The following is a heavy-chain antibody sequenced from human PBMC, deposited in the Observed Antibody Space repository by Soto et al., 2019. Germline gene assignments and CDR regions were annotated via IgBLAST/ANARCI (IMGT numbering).Heavy chain of an antibody. CDR1: GGTFSSYA. CDR2: IIPIFGTA. Sequence: SVKVSCKASGGTFSSYAISWVRQAPGQGLEWMGGIIPIFGTASYAQKFQGRVTITADESTSTAYMELSSLRSEDTAVYYCAVNYDSSGYFDYWGQGTLVTVSS. CDR3: AVNYDSSGYFDY. J-gene: IGHJ4*02. D-gene: IGHD3-22*01. V-gene: IGHV1-69*13.